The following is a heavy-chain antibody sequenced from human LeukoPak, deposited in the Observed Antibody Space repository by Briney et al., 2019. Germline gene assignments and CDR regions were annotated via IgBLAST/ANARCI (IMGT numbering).Heavy chain of an antibody. CDR1: GGSISSYY. D-gene: IGHD3-10*01. Sequence: SETLSLTCTVSGGSISSYYWSWIRQPPGKGLEWIGEINHGGSTNYNPSLKSRVTISVDTSKNQFSLKLSSVTAADTAVYYCARRTYYYGSGSYNYWGQGTLVTVSS. V-gene: IGHV4-34*01. CDR2: INHGGST. CDR3: ARRTYYYGSGSYNY. J-gene: IGHJ4*02.